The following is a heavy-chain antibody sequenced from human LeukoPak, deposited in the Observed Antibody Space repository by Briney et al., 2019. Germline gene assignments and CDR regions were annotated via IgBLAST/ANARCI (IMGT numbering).Heavy chain of an antibody. CDR1: GDTFTTYG. D-gene: IGHD6-13*01. Sequence: ASVKVSCKASGDTFTTYGITWVRQAPGQGLEWMGWINPNSGGTNYAQKFQGRVTMTRDTSISTAYMELSRLRSDDTAVYYCARFGLAAAVNYWGQGTLVTVSS. CDR2: INPNSGGT. CDR3: ARFGLAAAVNY. V-gene: IGHV1-2*02. J-gene: IGHJ4*02.